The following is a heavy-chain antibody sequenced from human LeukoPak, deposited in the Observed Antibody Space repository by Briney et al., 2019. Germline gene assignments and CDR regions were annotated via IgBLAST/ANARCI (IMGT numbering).Heavy chain of an antibody. CDR3: ARRVVTGYNWFDP. J-gene: IGHJ5*02. V-gene: IGHV4-30-4*01. CDR1: GGAISSGDDY. CDR2: IYYSGST. Sequence: SQTLSLTCSDSGGAISSGDDYWSWIRQPPGKSLEWIGYIYYSGSTYYNPSLKSRVTISVDTSKNQFSLKLSSVTAADTAVYYCARRVVTGYNWFDPWGQGTLVTVSS. D-gene: IGHD2-21*02.